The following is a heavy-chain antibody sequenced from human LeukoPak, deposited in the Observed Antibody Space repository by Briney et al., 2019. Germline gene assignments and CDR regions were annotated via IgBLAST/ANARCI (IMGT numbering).Heavy chain of an antibody. J-gene: IGHJ6*03. CDR1: GFSFNNFA. D-gene: IGHD3-10*01. V-gene: IGHV3-48*03. CDR2: ISHGVSTI. CDR3: ARVMEYYYYYMDV. Sequence: PGGSLRLSCAASGFSFNNFAVSWVRQAPGKGLEWVSYISHGVSTIYYADSVKGRFTISRDNSKNSLYLQMNSLRAEDTAVYYCARVMEYYYYYMDVWGKGTTVTISS.